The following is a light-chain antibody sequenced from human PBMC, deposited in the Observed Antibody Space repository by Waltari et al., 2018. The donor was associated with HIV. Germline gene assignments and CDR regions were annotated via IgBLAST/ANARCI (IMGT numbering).Light chain of an antibody. V-gene: IGLV2-14*03. CDR3: ASYTSSSTL. Sequence: SALTQPASVSGSPGQSITISCTGTSSDVGGYNFVSWFQQHPGKAPKLMIYEVTHRPSGVSNRFSGSKSGNTASLTISGLQADDEADYYCASYTSSSTLFGGGTKLTVL. CDR1: SSDVGGYNF. CDR2: EVT. J-gene: IGLJ2*01.